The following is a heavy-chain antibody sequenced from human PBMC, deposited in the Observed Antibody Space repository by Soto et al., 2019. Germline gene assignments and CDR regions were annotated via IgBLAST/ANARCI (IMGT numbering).Heavy chain of an antibody. CDR2: ITRSSKYI. J-gene: IGHJ4*02. CDR1: GFTFNNYT. Sequence: EVQLVESGGGLVKPGGSLRLSCAASGFTFNNYTMNWVRQAPGKGLEWVSSITRSSKYIFYADSVKGRFTISRDNAKNSLYLQMSSLKAEDTAVYYCARVFCTNGICDTLEYWGQGTLVTVSS. V-gene: IGHV3-21*02. CDR3: ARVFCTNGICDTLEY. D-gene: IGHD2-8*01.